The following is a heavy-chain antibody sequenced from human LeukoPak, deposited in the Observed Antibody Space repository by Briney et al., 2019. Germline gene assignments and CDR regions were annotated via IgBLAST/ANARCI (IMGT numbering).Heavy chain of an antibody. Sequence: ASVKVSCKASGGTFSSYAISWVRQAPGQGLEWMGRIIPIFGTANYAQKFQGRVTITTDESTSTAYMELSSLRSEDTAVYYCASGGDYVWGSYRTSFDYWGRGTLVTVSS. V-gene: IGHV1-69*05. D-gene: IGHD3-16*02. CDR3: ASGGDYVWGSYRTSFDY. CDR2: IIPIFGTA. CDR1: GGTFSSYA. J-gene: IGHJ4*02.